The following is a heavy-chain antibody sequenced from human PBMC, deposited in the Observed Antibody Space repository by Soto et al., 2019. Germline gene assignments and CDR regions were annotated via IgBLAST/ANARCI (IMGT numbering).Heavy chain of an antibody. CDR1: GGSLTSGGYS. Sequence: QLQLQESGSGLVQPSQTLSLTCTVSGGSLTSGGYSWTWLRQSPGKGLEWIGYTYQSGSAYYNPSLKSRVTISVDRSKNQFSLNLTSVTAADTAVYYCARDYYGMDVWGQGTTVTVSS. CDR2: TYQSGSA. V-gene: IGHV4-30-2*06. J-gene: IGHJ6*02. CDR3: ARDYYGMDV.